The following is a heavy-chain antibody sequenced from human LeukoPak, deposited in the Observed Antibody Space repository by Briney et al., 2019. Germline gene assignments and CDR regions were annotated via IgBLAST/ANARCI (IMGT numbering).Heavy chain of an antibody. V-gene: IGHV5-51*01. Sequence: GESLKISCQGSGYSFTSYWIGWVRQIPGKGLEWRGIIYSGDSDTRYSPSFQGQVTISADKSISTAYLPWNSLKASDTAMYYCARNLSPSTRPFDYWGQGTLVTVSS. CDR3: ARNLSPSTRPFDY. J-gene: IGHJ4*02. D-gene: IGHD2-2*01. CDR1: GYSFTSYW. CDR2: IYSGDSDT.